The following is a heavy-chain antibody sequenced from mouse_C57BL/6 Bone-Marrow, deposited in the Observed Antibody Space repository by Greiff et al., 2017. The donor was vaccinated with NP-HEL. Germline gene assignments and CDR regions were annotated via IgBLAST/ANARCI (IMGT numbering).Heavy chain of an antibody. D-gene: IGHD1-1*01. CDR3: ARSGSSPRYFDY. J-gene: IGHJ2*01. CDR2: IDPSDSET. V-gene: IGHV1-52*01. Sequence: QVQLQQPGAELVRPGSSVKLSCKASGYTFTSYWMHWVKQRPIQGLEWIGNIDPSDSETHYNQKFKDKATLTVDKSSSTAYMQLSSLTSEDSAVYYCARSGSSPRYFDYWGQGTTLTVSS. CDR1: GYTFTSYW.